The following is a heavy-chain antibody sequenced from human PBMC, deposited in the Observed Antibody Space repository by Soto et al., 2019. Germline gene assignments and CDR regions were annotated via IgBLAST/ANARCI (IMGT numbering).Heavy chain of an antibody. J-gene: IGHJ6*02. D-gene: IGHD3-10*01. CDR3: ARGKGLLLWFGTYGMDV. CDR2: IYYSGST. V-gene: IGHV4-39*06. Sequence: SETLSLTCTVSGGSISSSSYYWGWIRQPPGKGLEWIGSIYYSGSTYYNPSLKSRVTISVDTSKNQFPLKLSSVTAADTAVYYCARGKGLLLWFGTYGMDVWGQGTTVTVSS. CDR1: GGSISSSSYY.